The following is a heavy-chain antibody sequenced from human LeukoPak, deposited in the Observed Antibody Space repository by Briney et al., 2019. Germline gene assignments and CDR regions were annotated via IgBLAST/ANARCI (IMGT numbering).Heavy chain of an antibody. Sequence: SETLSLTCTVSGYSISTSTYYWGWLRQPPGKGLEWIGSIYHSGSTYYNPSLKSRVIISVDTSKNQFSLKLSSVTAADTAVYYCAKNGTPGRVLLAATRYNWFDPWGQGTLVTVSS. J-gene: IGHJ5*02. CDR3: AKNGTPGRVLLAATRYNWFDP. CDR2: IYHSGST. CDR1: GYSISTSTYY. V-gene: IGHV4-39*07. D-gene: IGHD2-15*01.